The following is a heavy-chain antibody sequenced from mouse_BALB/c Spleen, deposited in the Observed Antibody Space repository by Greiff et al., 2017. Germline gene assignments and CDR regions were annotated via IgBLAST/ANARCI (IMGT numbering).Heavy chain of an antibody. CDR1: EYEFPSHD. Sequence: EVKLVESGGGLVQPGESLKLSCESNEYEFPSHDMSWVRKTPEKRLELVAAINSDGGSTYYPDTMERRFIISRDNTKKTLYLQMSSLRSEDTALYYCARHGDDGYQLTWFAYWGQGTLVTVSA. J-gene: IGHJ3*01. CDR3: ARHGDDGYQLTWFAY. CDR2: INSDGGST. D-gene: IGHD2-3*01. V-gene: IGHV5-2*03.